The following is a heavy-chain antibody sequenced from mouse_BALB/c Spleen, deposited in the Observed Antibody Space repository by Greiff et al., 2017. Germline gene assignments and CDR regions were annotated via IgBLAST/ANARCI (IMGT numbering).Heavy chain of an antibody. CDR2: IWGDGST. Sequence: VKLVESGPGLVAPSQSLSITCTVSGFSLTGYGVNWVRQPPGKGLEWLGMIWGDGSTDYNSALKSRLSISKDNSKSQVFLKMNSLQTDDTARYYCAREHYYGSSPSYAMDYWGQGTSVTVSS. D-gene: IGHD1-1*01. CDR1: GFSLTGYG. J-gene: IGHJ4*01. CDR3: AREHYYGSSPSYAMDY. V-gene: IGHV2-6-7*01.